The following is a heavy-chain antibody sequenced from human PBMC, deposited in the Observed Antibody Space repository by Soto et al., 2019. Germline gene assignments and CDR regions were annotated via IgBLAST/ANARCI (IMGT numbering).Heavy chain of an antibody. Sequence: ASVKFSCKASGYTFTNYHIHWVRQAPGQGLEWMGMISPSGGSTSYSHNFQGRVTMTRDTSTSTVYMELSSLTSEDTAVYYCARARDSGLNLYYFHYWGQGTLVTVSS. J-gene: IGHJ4*02. CDR2: ISPSGGST. D-gene: IGHD1-26*01. CDR1: GYTFTNYH. CDR3: ARARDSGLNLYYFHY. V-gene: IGHV1-46*01.